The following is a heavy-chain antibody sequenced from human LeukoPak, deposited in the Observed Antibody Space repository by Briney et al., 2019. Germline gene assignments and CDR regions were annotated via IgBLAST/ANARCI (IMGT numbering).Heavy chain of an antibody. CDR2: ISTYNGDT. CDR1: GYTLTRYG. J-gene: IGHJ5*02. V-gene: IGHV1-18*04. CDR3: ARDLDSSGWTNRRVWFDP. D-gene: IGHD6-19*01. Sequence: ASQWVSRKSSGYTLTRYGISWVRPAPPQGLEWMGWISTYNGDTNYAQKLQSRVTMTTDKSTSTAYMELRSLRSDDTAVYYCARDLDSSGWTNRRVWFDPWGQGTLVTVSS.